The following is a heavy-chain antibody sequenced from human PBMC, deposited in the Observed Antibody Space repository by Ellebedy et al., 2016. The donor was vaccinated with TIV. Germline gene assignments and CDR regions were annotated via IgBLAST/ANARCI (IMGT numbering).Heavy chain of an antibody. D-gene: IGHD6-19*01. CDR2: VKQDGSEE. CDR3: ARDQWLGRAYYFDY. V-gene: IGHV3-7*01. J-gene: IGHJ4*02. Sequence: GGSLRLSCAASGFTFSSYAIHWVRQAPGKGLEWVANVKQDGSEENYVDSVKGRFSISRDNTKNSLYVQMNSLRPEDTAVYYCARDQWLGRAYYFDYWGRGTLVTVSS. CDR1: GFTFSSYA.